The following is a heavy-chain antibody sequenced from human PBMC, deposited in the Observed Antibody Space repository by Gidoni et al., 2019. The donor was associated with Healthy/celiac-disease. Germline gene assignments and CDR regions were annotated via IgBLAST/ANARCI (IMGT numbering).Heavy chain of an antibody. V-gene: IGHV3-23*01. J-gene: IGHJ4*02. CDR1: GFTFSSYA. Sequence: EVQLLESGGGLVQPGGSLRLPCAASGFTFSSYAMRWVRQAPGKGLEWVSAISGSGGSTYYADSVKGRFTISRDNSKNTLYLQMNSLRAEDTAVYYCAKEGDSSGYYSGLNFDYWGQGTLVTVSS. D-gene: IGHD3-22*01. CDR2: ISGSGGST. CDR3: AKEGDSSGYYSGLNFDY.